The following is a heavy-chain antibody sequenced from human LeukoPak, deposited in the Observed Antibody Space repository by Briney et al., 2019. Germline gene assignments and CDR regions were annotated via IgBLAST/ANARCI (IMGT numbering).Heavy chain of an antibody. CDR3: AKSSSWYTSYYYMDV. Sequence: KPSETLSLTCTVSGSSISSYYWSWIRQPPGKGLEWIGYIYTSGSTNYNPSLKSRVTISIDTSKNQFSLKLSSVTAADTAVYYCAKSSSWYTSYYYMDVWGKGTTVTVSS. CDR1: GSSISSYY. J-gene: IGHJ6*03. CDR2: IYTSGST. V-gene: IGHV4-4*09. D-gene: IGHD6-13*01.